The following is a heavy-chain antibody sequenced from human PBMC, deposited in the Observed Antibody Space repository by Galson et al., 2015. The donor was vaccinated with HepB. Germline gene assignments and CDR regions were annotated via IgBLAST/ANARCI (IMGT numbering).Heavy chain of an antibody. CDR2: ISSSSSHT. CDR3: ARDYYGSGSHGWFDP. CDR1: GFTFSDYY. V-gene: IGHV3-11*06. D-gene: IGHD3-10*01. J-gene: IGHJ5*02. Sequence: SLRLSCAASGFTFSDYYMSWIRQAPGEGLEWVSYISSSSSHTNYADSVKGRFTISRDNAKNLLYLQMDSLRAEDTAVYYCARDYYGSGSHGWFDPWGQGTLVSVSS.